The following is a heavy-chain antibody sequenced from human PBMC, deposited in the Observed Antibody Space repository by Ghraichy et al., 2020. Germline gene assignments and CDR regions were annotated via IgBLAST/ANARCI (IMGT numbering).Heavy chain of an antibody. V-gene: IGHV3-48*03. Sequence: GGSLRLSCAASGFTFSSYEMNWVRQAPGKGLEWVAFVTYSDTTKYYADSVRGRFTISRDNARNSLFLHMNSLRVDDTAVYYCVRDRPVAAADIWGQGTMVTVSS. J-gene: IGHJ3*02. CDR2: VTYSDTTK. CDR1: GFTFSSYE. CDR3: VRDRPVAAADI. D-gene: IGHD2-15*01.